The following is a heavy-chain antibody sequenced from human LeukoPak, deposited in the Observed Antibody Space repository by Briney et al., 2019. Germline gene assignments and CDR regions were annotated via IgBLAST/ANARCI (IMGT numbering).Heavy chain of an antibody. CDR1: GFTFSSYA. CDR3: AKAFFGVVRAPFDY. J-gene: IGHJ4*02. Sequence: GRSLRLSCAASGFTFSSYAMSWVRQAPGKGLEWVSAISGSGGSTYYADSVKGRFTISRDNSKNTLYLQMNSLRAEDTAVYYCAKAFFGVVRAPFDYWGQGTLVTVSS. CDR2: ISGSGGST. D-gene: IGHD3-3*01. V-gene: IGHV3-23*01.